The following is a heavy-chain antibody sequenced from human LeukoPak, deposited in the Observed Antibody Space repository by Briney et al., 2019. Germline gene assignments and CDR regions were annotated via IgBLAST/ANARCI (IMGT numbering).Heavy chain of an antibody. D-gene: IGHD3-9*01. J-gene: IGHJ3*02. CDR2: INSDGSST. CDR1: GFTLSSYW. Sequence: GGSLRLSCAASGFTLSSYWMHWVRQAPGKGLVWVSRINSDGSSTSYADSVKGRFTISRDNAKNTLYLQMNSLRAEDTAVYYCASSYDILTGLDAFDIWGQGTMVTVSS. CDR3: ASSYDILTGLDAFDI. V-gene: IGHV3-74*01.